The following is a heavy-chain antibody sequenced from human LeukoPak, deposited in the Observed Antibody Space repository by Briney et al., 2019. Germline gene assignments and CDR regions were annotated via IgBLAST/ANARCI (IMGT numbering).Heavy chain of an antibody. CDR3: VSYPDAFDI. J-gene: IGHJ3*02. Sequence: ASVKVSRKASGGTFSSYTISWVRQAPGQGLEWMGRIIPILVIANYAQKFQGRVTITADKSTSTAYMELSSLRSEDTAVYYCVSYPDAFDIWGQGTMVTVSS. CDR1: GGTFSSYT. CDR2: IIPILVIA. D-gene: IGHD3-16*02. V-gene: IGHV1-69*02.